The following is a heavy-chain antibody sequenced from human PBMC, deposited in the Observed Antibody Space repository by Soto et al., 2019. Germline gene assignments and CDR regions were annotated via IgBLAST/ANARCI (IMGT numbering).Heavy chain of an antibody. J-gene: IGHJ6*02. V-gene: IGHV3-15*01. CDR3: TTLNYGVDV. CDR1: GFSFSSAW. Sequence: EVQLVESGGGLVKPGGSLRLSCAASGFSFSSAWMSWVRQLPGKGLEWVGHIKSKTDGGKADYAAPVKGRFTISRDDSKNTLYLQRSSLKTEDTAMFYCTTLNYGVDVWGQGTTVTVSS. CDR2: IKSKTDGGKA.